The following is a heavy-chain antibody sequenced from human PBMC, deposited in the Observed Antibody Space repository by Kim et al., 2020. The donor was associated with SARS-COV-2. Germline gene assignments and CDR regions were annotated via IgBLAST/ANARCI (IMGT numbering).Heavy chain of an antibody. CDR2: ISWDGGST. D-gene: IGHD3-10*01. CDR3: AREYGAMVRGTPDYYYGMDV. V-gene: IGHV3-43*01. CDR1: GFTFDDYT. J-gene: IGHJ6*02. Sequence: GGSLRLSCAASGFTFDDYTMHWVRQAPGKGLEWVSLISWDGGSTYYADSVKGRFTISRDNSKNSLYLQMNSLRTEDTALYYCAREYGAMVRGTPDYYYGMDVWGQGTTVTVSS.